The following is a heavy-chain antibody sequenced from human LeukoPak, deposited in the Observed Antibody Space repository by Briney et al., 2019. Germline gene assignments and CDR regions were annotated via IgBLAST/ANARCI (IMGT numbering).Heavy chain of an antibody. Sequence: VGSLRLSCAASGFTFSTYSMNWVRQAPGKGLEWVSSITGSSSYIYYADSVKGRFTISRDNANNSLYLQMNSLRAEDTAVYYCAKSSSSGWYAGYFDYWGQGTLVTVSS. J-gene: IGHJ4*02. CDR1: GFTFSTYS. CDR2: ITGSSSYI. CDR3: AKSSSSGWYAGYFDY. V-gene: IGHV3-21*01. D-gene: IGHD6-19*01.